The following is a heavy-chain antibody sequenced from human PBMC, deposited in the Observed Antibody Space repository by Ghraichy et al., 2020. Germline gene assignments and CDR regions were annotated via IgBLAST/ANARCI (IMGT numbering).Heavy chain of an antibody. CDR2: ITYIGDST. D-gene: IGHD3-16*01. CDR1: GFPFSTSV. CDR3: MRGGWGAN. J-gene: IGHJ4*02. V-gene: IGHV3-23*01. Sequence: GGSLRLSCTASGFPFSTSVMSWARQAPGNGLEWVSTITYIGDSTFYSDSLKGRFTISRDNSTNTLFLQMSSLRVEDTAVYYCMRGGWGANWGQGTLVTVSS.